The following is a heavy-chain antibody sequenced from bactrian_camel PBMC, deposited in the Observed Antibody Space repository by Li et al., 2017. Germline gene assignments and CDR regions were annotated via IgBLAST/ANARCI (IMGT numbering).Heavy chain of an antibody. J-gene: IGHJ4*01. D-gene: IGHD1*01. V-gene: IGHV3S1*01. CDR3: AAGEWNYEGTWFHAVLNLPH. CDR1: GFTFSDYS. Sequence: HVQLVESGGGLVQPGGSLRLSCAASGFTFSDYSMYWVRRTPGKGLEWVSGINRGGGSAVYEDSVKGRFTISRDNAKNTLYLDMNSLKPEDTGIYYCAAGEWNYEGTWFHAVLNLPHRGQGTQVTVS. CDR2: INRGGGSA.